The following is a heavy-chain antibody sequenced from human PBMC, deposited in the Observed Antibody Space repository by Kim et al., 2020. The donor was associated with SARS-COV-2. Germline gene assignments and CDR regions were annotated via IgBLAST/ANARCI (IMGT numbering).Heavy chain of an antibody. D-gene: IGHD3-3*01. J-gene: IGHJ6*02. CDR3: AAASITIFGVVIPHVPDV. CDR1: GFTFTSSA. Sequence: SVKVSCKASGFTFTSSAMQWVRQARGQRLEWIGWIVVGSGNTNYAQKFQERVTITRDMSTSTAYMELSSLRSEDTAVYYCAAASITIFGVVIPHVPDVWGQGTTVTVSS. CDR2: IVVGSGNT. V-gene: IGHV1-58*02.